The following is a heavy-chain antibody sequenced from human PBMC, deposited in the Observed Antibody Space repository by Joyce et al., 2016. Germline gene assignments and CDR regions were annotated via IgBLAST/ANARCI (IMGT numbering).Heavy chain of an antibody. J-gene: IGHJ3*02. D-gene: IGHD3/OR15-3a*01. CDR1: GDFVSSNSAA. CDR3: ARDAGFGLDALDI. Sequence: QVQLQQSGPGLVKPSQILSLTCAISGDFVSSNSAAWNWIRQSTARGLEWLGRTFDRSKWYNDYAVSVRRRISINPDTSKNLFSLHLNSVTPEDTAVYYCARDAGFGLDALDIWGQGTMVTVSS. CDR2: TFDRSKWYN. V-gene: IGHV6-1*01.